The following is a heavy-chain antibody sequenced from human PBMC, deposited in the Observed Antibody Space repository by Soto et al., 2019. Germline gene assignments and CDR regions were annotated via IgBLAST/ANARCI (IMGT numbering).Heavy chain of an antibody. Sequence: QVQLVQSGAEVKKPGSSVKVSCKASGDSFNNFFISWVRQAPGQGLEWMGRITPYFGAANYAQKFQGRLQCTAGESTSTTQMQLRTWRSEGSAVYLWATAGVSGSHFPFVHWCQGTLVTVPS. CDR3: ATAGVSGSHFPFVH. CDR1: GDSFNNFF. CDR2: ITPYFGAA. V-gene: IGHV1-69*18. J-gene: IGHJ4*02. D-gene: IGHD3-10*01.